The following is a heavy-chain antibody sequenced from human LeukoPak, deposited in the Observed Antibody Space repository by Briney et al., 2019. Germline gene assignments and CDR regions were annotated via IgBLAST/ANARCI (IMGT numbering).Heavy chain of an antibody. CDR3: SVRSAGTQIKYYFDY. V-gene: IGHV1-46*01. Sequence: SVTVSCKASGYTFTSYYMHWVRQAPGQGLEWMGIINPSGGSTSYAQKFQGRVTMTRDTSTSTVYMELSSLRSEDTAVYYCSVRSAGTQIKYYFDYWGQGTLVTVSS. D-gene: IGHD6-13*01. J-gene: IGHJ4*02. CDR1: GYTFTSYY. CDR2: INPSGGST.